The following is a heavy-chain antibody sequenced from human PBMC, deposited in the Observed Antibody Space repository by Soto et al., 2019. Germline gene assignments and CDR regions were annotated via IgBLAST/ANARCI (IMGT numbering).Heavy chain of an antibody. CDR1: GGSVSSSSYY. D-gene: IGHD1-7*01. V-gene: IGHV4-39*01. Sequence: PSETLSLTCTVSGGSVSSSSYYWGWVRQPPGKGLEWIGSVYYSGSTYYNPSLESRVTISVDKSKNQFSLKLSSVTAADTAVYYCARSGITGTWWFDPWGQGTLVTVSS. CDR3: ARSGITGTWWFDP. J-gene: IGHJ5*02. CDR2: VYYSGST.